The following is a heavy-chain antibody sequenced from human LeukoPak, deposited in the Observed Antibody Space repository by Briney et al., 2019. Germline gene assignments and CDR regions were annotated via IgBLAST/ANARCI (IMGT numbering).Heavy chain of an antibody. J-gene: IGHJ3*02. Sequence: ASVTVSCTASGYTFTGYYMHWVRQAPGQGLEWMGRINPNSGGTNYAQKLQGRVTMARDTSISTAYMELSRLRSDDTAVYYCARRRLDGYNHDAFDIWGQGTMVTVSS. CDR2: INPNSGGT. CDR1: GYTFTGYY. D-gene: IGHD5-24*01. CDR3: ARRRLDGYNHDAFDI. V-gene: IGHV1-2*06.